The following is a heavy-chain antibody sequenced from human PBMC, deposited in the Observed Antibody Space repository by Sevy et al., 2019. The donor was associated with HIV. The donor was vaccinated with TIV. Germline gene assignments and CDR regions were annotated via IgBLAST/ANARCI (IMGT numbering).Heavy chain of an antibody. Sequence: GGSLRLPCAASGFTFSKYSMSWVRQPPGKGLEWVSTLSFGCGEINHADSVKGRFTIYRDNSKNSLYLQMNNLRAEDTAVYYCAREGCTKPHDYWGQGTLVTVSS. CDR1: GFTFSKYS. D-gene: IGHD2-8*01. CDR2: LSFGCGEI. V-gene: IGHV3-23*01. J-gene: IGHJ4*02. CDR3: AREGCTKPHDY.